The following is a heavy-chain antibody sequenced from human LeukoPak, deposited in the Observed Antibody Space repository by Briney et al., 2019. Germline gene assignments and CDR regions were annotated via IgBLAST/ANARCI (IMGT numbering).Heavy chain of an antibody. CDR3: ARHVPYYFDY. Sequence: SETLSLTCTVSSGSISSNSYYWGWIRQPPGTGLEWIGSVYYSGSTYYNPSLKSRVTISVDTSKNQFSLKLTSVTAADTAVYYCARHVPYYFDYWGQGTLVTVSS. CDR2: VYYSGST. V-gene: IGHV4-39*01. J-gene: IGHJ4*02. D-gene: IGHD3-10*02. CDR1: SGSISSNSYY.